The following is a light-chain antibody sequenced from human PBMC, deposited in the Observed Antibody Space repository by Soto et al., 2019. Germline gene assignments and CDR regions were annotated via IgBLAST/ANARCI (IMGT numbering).Light chain of an antibody. Sequence: EVVLTQYPGTLSLSPGEKGTLSCRASQSVISDYLAWYQPKPGQAPRLIIYGESSRATGIPDRFSVSWSGTDFTRTISRLEPEALSVYYCQQYGSSPLTFGGGTKVDIK. V-gene: IGKV3-20*01. CDR1: QSVISDY. CDR2: GES. J-gene: IGKJ4*01. CDR3: QQYGSSPLT.